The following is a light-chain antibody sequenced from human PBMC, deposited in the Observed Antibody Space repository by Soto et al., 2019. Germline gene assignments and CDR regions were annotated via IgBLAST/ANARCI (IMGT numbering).Light chain of an antibody. CDR1: QSITNNY. CDR2: DTS. V-gene: IGKV3D-20*01. J-gene: IGKJ4*01. Sequence: VLGGCRATLSLSPGERATLSCGASQSITNNYLAWYQQKPGLAPRLLIYDTSKRATGIPDRFSGSGSGTDFTLTISRLEPEDFAAYYCQQFCSLTTFGGGTKAEI. CDR3: QQFCSLTT.